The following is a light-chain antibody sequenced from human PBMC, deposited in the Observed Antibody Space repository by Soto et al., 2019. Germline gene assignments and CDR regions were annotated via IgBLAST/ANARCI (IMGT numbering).Light chain of an antibody. V-gene: IGLV2-8*01. CDR3: SSYAGSSNV. Sequence: QSVLTQPPSASVSPGQSVAISCTGTSSDVGGYNYVSWYQQHPGKAPKLMIYEVNKRPSGVPDRFSGSKSGNTASLTVSGLQAEDEADYYCSSYAGSSNVLGTGTKVTVL. CDR2: EVN. J-gene: IGLJ1*01. CDR1: SSDVGGYNY.